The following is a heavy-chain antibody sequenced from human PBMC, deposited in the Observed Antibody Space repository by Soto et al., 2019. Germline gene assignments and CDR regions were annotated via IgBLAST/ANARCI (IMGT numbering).Heavy chain of an antibody. CDR1: GGTFSSYA. CDR2: IIPIFGTA. D-gene: IGHD2-8*01. Sequence: QVQLVQSGAEVKKPGSSVKVSCKASGGTFSSYAISWVRQAPGQGLEWMGGIIPIFGTANYAQKFQGRVTITADKSTSTAYMELSSLRSEDTAVYYCARMVYCTNGVCSPGYFDYWGQGTLVTVSS. J-gene: IGHJ4*02. CDR3: ARMVYCTNGVCSPGYFDY. V-gene: IGHV1-69*06.